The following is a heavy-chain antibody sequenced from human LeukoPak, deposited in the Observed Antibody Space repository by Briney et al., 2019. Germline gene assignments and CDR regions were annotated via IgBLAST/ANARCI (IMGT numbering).Heavy chain of an antibody. CDR3: ARGKGMTMVQGVINY. CDR1: GYTFTGYY. D-gene: IGHD3-10*01. CDR2: INPNSGGT. J-gene: IGHJ4*02. V-gene: IGHV1-2*02. Sequence: ASVKVSCKASGYTFTGYYMHWVRQAPGQGLEWMGWINPNSGGTSYAQKFQGRATMTRDTSISTAYMELSRLISDDTAVYYCARGKGMTMVQGVINYWGQGTLVTVSS.